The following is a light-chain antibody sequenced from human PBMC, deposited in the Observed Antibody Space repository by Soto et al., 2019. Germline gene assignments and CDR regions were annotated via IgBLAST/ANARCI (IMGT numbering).Light chain of an antibody. CDR3: HQYGSSVGT. Sequence: EIVMTQSPAILSVSPGERATLSCRASQSVSTNLAWFQQKPGQTPRLLFNGASTRATGIPARFTGSGSGTEFTLTISRLEPEDFAVYYCHQYGSSVGTFGQGTKVDIK. CDR2: GAS. V-gene: IGKV3-15*01. J-gene: IGKJ1*01. CDR1: QSVSTN.